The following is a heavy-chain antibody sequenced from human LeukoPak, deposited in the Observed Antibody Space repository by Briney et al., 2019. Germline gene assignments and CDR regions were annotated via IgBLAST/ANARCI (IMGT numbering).Heavy chain of an antibody. CDR2: IYSSGST. J-gene: IGHJ3*01. CDR3: ARRGGV. CDR1: GGSITSGDYY. Sequence: SETLSLTCTVSGGSITSGDYYWNWIRQPAGKGLEWIGRIYSSGSTNYNPSLMSRVTISRDTSKNQFSLQVNSVTAADTAVYYCARRGGVWGQGTMVTVSS. V-gene: IGHV4-61*02.